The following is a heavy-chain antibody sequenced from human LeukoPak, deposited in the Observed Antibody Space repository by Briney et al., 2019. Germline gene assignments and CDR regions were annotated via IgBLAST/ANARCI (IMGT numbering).Heavy chain of an antibody. D-gene: IGHD7-27*01. J-gene: IGHJ3*02. CDR3: AREKPSVGNDAFDI. Sequence: PSETLSLTCTVSGGSISSSYYYWGWIRRRPGTGLEWIGYIYYTGSTYYNPSLKSRVTISVDTSKNQFSLELNSMTAADAAVYYCAREKPSVGNDAFDIWGQGTMVTVSS. CDR1: GGSISSSYYY. CDR2: IYYTGST. V-gene: IGHV4-31*03.